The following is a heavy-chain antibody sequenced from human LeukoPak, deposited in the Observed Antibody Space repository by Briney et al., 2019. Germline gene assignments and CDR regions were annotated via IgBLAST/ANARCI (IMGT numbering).Heavy chain of an antibody. CDR1: GGSISSYY. J-gene: IGHJ6*03. CDR2: IYYSGST. Sequence: SETLSLTCTASGGSISSYYWSWIRQPPGKGLEWIGYIYYSGSTNYNPSLKSRVTISVDTSKNQFSLKLSSVTAADTAVYYCARAPRTPRYCSSTSCYHGGYYYYYYMDVWGKGTTVTVSS. V-gene: IGHV4-59*01. D-gene: IGHD2-2*01. CDR3: ARAPRTPRYCSSTSCYHGGYYYYYYMDV.